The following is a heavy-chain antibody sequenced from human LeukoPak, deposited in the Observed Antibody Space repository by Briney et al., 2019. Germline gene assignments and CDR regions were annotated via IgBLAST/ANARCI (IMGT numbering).Heavy chain of an antibody. D-gene: IGHD4-17*01. CDR1: GFTFSDYY. Sequence: GGSLRLSCAASGFTFSDYYMSWIRQAPGKGLEWVSYISSSGSTIYYADSVKGRFTISRDNAKNSLYLQMNSLRAEDTAVYYCAKDLAYGDYGTPWDYFDYWGQGTLVTVSS. CDR2: ISSSGSTI. CDR3: AKDLAYGDYGTPWDYFDY. J-gene: IGHJ4*02. V-gene: IGHV3-11*01.